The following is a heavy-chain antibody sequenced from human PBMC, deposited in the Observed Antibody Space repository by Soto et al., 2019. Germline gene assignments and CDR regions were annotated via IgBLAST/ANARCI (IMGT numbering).Heavy chain of an antibody. Sequence: GGSLSLSCAASGFTFSSYGMHWVRQAPGKGLEWVAVIWYDGSNKYYADSVKGRFTISRDNSKNTLYLQMNSLRAEDTAVYYCARDFTPYNYYDSSGYTPGAFDIWGQGTMVTVSS. CDR3: ARDFTPYNYYDSSGYTPGAFDI. V-gene: IGHV3-33*01. CDR1: GFTFSSYG. CDR2: IWYDGSNK. D-gene: IGHD3-22*01. J-gene: IGHJ3*02.